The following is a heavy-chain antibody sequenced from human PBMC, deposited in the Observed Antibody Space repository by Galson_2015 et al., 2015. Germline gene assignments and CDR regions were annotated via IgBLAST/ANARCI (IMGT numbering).Heavy chain of an antibody. V-gene: IGHV4-39*01. CDR1: GGSISSSSYY. CDR2: IYYSGST. Sequence: SETLSLTCTVSGGSISSSSYYWGWIRQPPGKGLEWIGSIYYSGSTYYNPSLKSRVTISVDTSKNQFSLKLSSVTAADTAVYYCARRPREGGLSWGQGTMVTVSS. J-gene: IGHJ3*01. CDR3: ARRPREGGLS. D-gene: IGHD3-16*01.